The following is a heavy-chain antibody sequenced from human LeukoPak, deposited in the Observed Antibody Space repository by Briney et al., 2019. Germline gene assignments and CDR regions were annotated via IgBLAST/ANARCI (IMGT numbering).Heavy chain of an antibody. V-gene: IGHV4-4*07. D-gene: IGHD3-22*01. CDR2: IYTSGST. J-gene: IGHJ5*02. CDR1: GGSISSYY. Sequence: SETLSLTCTVSGGSISSYYSSWIRQPAGKGLEWIGRIYTSGSTNYNPSLKSRVTMSVDTSKNQFSLKLSSVTAADTAVYYCARDLDYYDTSGYLNWFDPWGQGTLVTVSS. CDR3: ARDLDYYDTSGYLNWFDP.